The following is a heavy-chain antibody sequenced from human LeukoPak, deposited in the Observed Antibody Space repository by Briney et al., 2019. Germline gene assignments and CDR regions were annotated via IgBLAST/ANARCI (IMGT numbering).Heavy chain of an antibody. J-gene: IGHJ3*02. Sequence: KPSETLSLTCTVSGGSISLYYWSWIRQPPGKGLEWIGYFYDTRSPRYNPSLERRVTISVDMSRNQFSLQLSSVTAADTAMYYCATPYCSSISCLDVFNIWGQGTMVTVSS. D-gene: IGHD2-2*01. CDR1: GGSISLYY. CDR3: ATPYCSSISCLDVFNI. CDR2: FYDTRSP. V-gene: IGHV4-59*12.